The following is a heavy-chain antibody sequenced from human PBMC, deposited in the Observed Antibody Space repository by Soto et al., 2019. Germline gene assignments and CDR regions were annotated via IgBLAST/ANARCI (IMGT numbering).Heavy chain of an antibody. CDR2: IGGSGGST. Sequence: PGGSLRLSCAASGFTVSTNAMSWVRQAPGKGLEWVSGIGGSGGSTHSADSVKGRFTISRDNSKNTLSLQMNSLRAEDTAVYYCAKERDSSNYYSFAFDIWGQGTMVTVSS. CDR1: GFTVSTNA. J-gene: IGHJ3*02. CDR3: AKERDSSNYYSFAFDI. V-gene: IGHV3-23*01. D-gene: IGHD3-22*01.